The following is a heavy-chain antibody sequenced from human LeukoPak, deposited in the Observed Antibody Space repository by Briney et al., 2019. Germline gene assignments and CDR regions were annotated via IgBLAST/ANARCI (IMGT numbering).Heavy chain of an antibody. D-gene: IGHD6-13*01. CDR2: ITHRGSI. CDR3: ARALAAAVIN. J-gene: IGHJ1*01. Sequence: PSETLSLTCAVYGGSFSGYYWSWIRQPPGKGLEWIGEITHRGSINYNPSLKSRVAMSVDTSKNHFSLNLTSVTAADNGVYYCARALAAAVINWGQGTLVTVSS. CDR1: GGSFSGYY. V-gene: IGHV4-34*01.